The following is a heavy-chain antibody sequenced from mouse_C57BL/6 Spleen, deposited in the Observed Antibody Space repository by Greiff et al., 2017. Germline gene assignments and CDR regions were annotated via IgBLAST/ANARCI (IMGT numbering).Heavy chain of an antibody. CDR1: GFTFSSYA. J-gene: IGHJ4*01. Sequence: EVQVVESGGGLVKPGGSLKLSCAASGFTFSSYAMSWVRQTPEKRLEWVATISDGGSYTYYPDNVKGRFTISRDNAKNNLYLQMSHLKSEDTAMYYCARDAQATGYAMDYWGQGTSVTVSS. CDR3: ARDAQATGYAMDY. V-gene: IGHV5-4*01. D-gene: IGHD3-2*02. CDR2: ISDGGSYT.